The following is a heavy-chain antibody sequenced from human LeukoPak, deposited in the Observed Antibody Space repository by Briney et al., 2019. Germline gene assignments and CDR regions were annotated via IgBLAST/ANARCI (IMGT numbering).Heavy chain of an antibody. V-gene: IGHV3-30*03. Sequence: PGRSLRLSCAASGFTFSSYGMHWVRQAPGKGLEWVAVISYDGSNKYYADSVKGRFTISRDNSKNTLYLQMNSLRAEDTAVYYCARGPTVPWGSYYFDYWGQGTLVTVSS. CDR2: ISYDGSNK. CDR3: ARGPTVPWGSYYFDY. J-gene: IGHJ4*02. D-gene: IGHD3-16*01. CDR1: GFTFSSYG.